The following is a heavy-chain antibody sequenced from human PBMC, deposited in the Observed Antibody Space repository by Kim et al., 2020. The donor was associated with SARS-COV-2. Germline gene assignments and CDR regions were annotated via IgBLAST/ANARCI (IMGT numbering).Heavy chain of an antibody. Sequence: SETLSLTCAVYGGSFSDYNWSWIRQPPGKGLEWIGEINHSGSTSHSPSLKSRLTISVDTSKSQVSLRLKSMTAADTAVYYCARGRAGAVPAPVLGLGPYYDYYALDVCGEGTAVAISS. D-gene: IGHD2-8*02. CDR1: GGSFSDYN. J-gene: IGHJ6*04. CDR2: INHSGST. CDR3: ARGRAGAVPAPVLGLGPYYDYYALDV. V-gene: IGHV4-34*01.